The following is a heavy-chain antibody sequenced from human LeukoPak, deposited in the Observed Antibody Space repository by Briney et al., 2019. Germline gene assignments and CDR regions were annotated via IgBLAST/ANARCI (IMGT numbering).Heavy chain of an antibody. CDR1: GGSISSSNW. V-gene: IGHV4-4*02. J-gene: IGHJ4*02. CDR3: ARYYYGSGSYYYFDY. CDR2: IYHSGST. D-gene: IGHD3-10*01. Sequence: PSETLSLTCAVSGGSISSSNWWSWVRQPPGKGLEWIGEIYHSGSTNYNPSLKSRVTISVDKSKNQFSLELSSVTAADTAVYYCARYYYGSGSYYYFDYWGQGTLVTVS.